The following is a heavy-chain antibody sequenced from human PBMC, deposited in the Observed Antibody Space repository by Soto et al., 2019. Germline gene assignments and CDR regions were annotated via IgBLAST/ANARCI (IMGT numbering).Heavy chain of an antibody. CDR3: ARDGRGATWYYFDY. V-gene: IGHV3-21*01. J-gene: IGHJ4*02. CDR1: GFTFSSYS. Sequence: GGSLRLSCAASGFTFSSYSMNWVRQAPGKGLEWVSSISSSSSYIYYADSVKGRFTISRDNADNTLYLQMNSLRAEDTAVYCWARDGRGATWYYFDYWGQGTLVTVSS. D-gene: IGHD1-26*01. CDR2: ISSSSSYI.